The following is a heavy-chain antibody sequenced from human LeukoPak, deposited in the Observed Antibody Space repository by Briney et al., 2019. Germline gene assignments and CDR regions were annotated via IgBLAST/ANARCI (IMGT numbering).Heavy chain of an antibody. J-gene: IGHJ4*02. V-gene: IGHV4-59*01. CDR2: IYYSGST. Sequence: SETLSLTCTVSGGSISSYYWSWIRQPPGKGLEWIGYIYYSGSTNYNPSLKSRVTISVDTSKNQFSLKLSSVTAADTAVYYCARVKPGPYYFDYWGQGTLVTVSS. CDR1: GGSISSYY. CDR3: ARVKPGPYYFDY.